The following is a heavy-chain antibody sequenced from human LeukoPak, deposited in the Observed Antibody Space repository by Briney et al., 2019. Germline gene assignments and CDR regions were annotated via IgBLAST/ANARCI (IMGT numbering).Heavy chain of an antibody. CDR3: ARDEYSSSPWGEDFDY. V-gene: IGHV3-74*01. Sequence: PGGSLRLSCAASGISFSSHWMHWVRQAPGKGLVWVAHISRDGSSTTYADSVKGRFTISRDNAKNTLYLQMNSLRAEDTAVYYCARDEYSSSPWGEDFDYWGQGTLVTVSS. D-gene: IGHD6-6*01. CDR1: GISFSSHW. CDR2: ISRDGSST. J-gene: IGHJ4*02.